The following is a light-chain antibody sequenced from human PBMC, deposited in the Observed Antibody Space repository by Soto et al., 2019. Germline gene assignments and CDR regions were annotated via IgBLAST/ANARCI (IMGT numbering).Light chain of an antibody. Sequence: DIQMTQSPSSLSASVGDRVTITCRASQDFNDYLAWYQHKPGKVPELLIYAVSTLQSGVPSRFRGGGSVTDFTLTISSLQPEDVATYYCEKYNSAPQTFGQGTKVEIE. CDR3: EKYNSAPQT. CDR1: QDFNDY. CDR2: AVS. J-gene: IGKJ1*01. V-gene: IGKV1-27*01.